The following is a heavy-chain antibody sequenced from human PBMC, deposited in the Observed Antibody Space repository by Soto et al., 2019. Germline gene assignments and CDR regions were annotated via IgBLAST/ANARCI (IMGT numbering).Heavy chain of an antibody. CDR1: GFTFSSYA. J-gene: IGHJ3*02. Sequence: GGSLRLSCAASGFTFSSYAMSWVRQAPGKGLEWVSAISGSGGSTYYADSVKGRFTISRDNSKNTLYLQMNSLRAEDTAVYYWAKPFYDFWSGYFDAFDIWGQGTMVTVSS. CDR2: ISGSGGST. D-gene: IGHD3-3*01. CDR3: AKPFYDFWSGYFDAFDI. V-gene: IGHV3-23*01.